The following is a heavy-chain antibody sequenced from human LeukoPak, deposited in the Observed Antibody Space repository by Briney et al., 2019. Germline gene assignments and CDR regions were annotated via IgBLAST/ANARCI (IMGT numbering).Heavy chain of an antibody. J-gene: IGHJ6*02. Sequence: ASVKVSCKASGYTFTSYDINWVRQATGQGLEWMGWMNPNSGNTGYAQKFQGRVTMTRNTSISTAYMELSSLRSEDTAVYYCARGGDRYCSGGSCHKYSYGMDVWGQGTTVTVSS. D-gene: IGHD2-15*01. V-gene: IGHV1-8*01. CDR1: GYTFTSYD. CDR3: ARGGDRYCSGGSCHKYSYGMDV. CDR2: MNPNSGNT.